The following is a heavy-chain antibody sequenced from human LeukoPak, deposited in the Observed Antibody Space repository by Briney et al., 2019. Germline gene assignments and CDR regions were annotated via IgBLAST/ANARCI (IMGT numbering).Heavy chain of an antibody. J-gene: IGHJ4*02. CDR3: AGDSRRGRYGSDY. D-gene: IGHD1-1*01. V-gene: IGHV6-1*01. CDR2: TYYRSKWYN. CDR1: GDSVSSNSAA. Sequence: SQTLSLTCAISGDSVSSNSAAWNWIRQSPSRGLEWLGRTYYRSKWYNDYAVSVKSRMTINPDTSKNQFSLQLNSVTPEDTALYYCAGDSRRGRYGSDYWGQGTLVTVSS.